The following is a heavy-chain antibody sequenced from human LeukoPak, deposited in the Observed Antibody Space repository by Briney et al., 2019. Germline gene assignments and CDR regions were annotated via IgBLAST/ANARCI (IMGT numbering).Heavy chain of an antibody. Sequence: SGTLSLTCAVSADSINTYYWSWIRQPPGKGLEWIGYTYYSGSTNYNPSLKSRVTISVDTSKNQFSLKLTSVTAADTAVYFCASGESRNYYYFDYWGHGILVTVSS. CDR2: TYYSGST. CDR1: ADSINTYY. CDR3: ASGESRNYYYFDY. V-gene: IGHV4-59*01. D-gene: IGHD3-10*01. J-gene: IGHJ4*01.